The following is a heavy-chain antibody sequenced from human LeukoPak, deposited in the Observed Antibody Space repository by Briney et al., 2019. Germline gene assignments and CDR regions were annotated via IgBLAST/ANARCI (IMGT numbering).Heavy chain of an antibody. CDR2: VYYTGNT. D-gene: IGHD4-23*01. CDR3: ARVSVWDGANSGRYFFDY. Sequence: SETLSLTCTVSGGSITSYYWSWIRQPPGKGLEWIGFVYYTGNTNYNPSLKSRVTISVDTSKNQFSLNLNSVTAADTAVYYCARVSVWDGANSGRYFFDYWGQGTLVTVSS. J-gene: IGHJ4*02. V-gene: IGHV4-59*01. CDR1: GGSITSYY.